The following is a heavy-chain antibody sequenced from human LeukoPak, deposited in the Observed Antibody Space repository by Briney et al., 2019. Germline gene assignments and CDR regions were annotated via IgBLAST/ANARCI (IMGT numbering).Heavy chain of an antibody. Sequence: GGSLRLSCAASGFTFSSYAMSWVRQAPGKGLEWVSAISGSGGSTYYADSVKGRFTISRDNSKNTLYLQMNSLRAEDTAVYYCAKFVTASLEWSLSGDYWGQGTLVTVSS. CDR1: GFTFSSYA. J-gene: IGHJ4*02. V-gene: IGHV3-23*01. CDR2: ISGSGGST. CDR3: AKFVTASLEWSLSGDY. D-gene: IGHD3-3*01.